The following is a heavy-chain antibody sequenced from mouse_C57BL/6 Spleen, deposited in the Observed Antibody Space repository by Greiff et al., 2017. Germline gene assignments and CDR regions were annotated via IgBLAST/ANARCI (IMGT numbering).Heavy chain of an antibody. J-gene: IGHJ1*03. CDR3: ARAGYNDYFDV. CDR2: INPSSGYT. D-gene: IGHD2-2*01. V-gene: IGHV1-7*01. CDR1: GYTFTSYW. Sequence: VQLQQSGAELAKPGASVTLSCKASGYTFTSYWMHWVKQRPGQGLEWIGYINPSSGYTKSNQKFKDKVTLTADKSASTAYMQLSSLTYEDSAVYYCARAGYNDYFDVWGTGTTVTVSS.